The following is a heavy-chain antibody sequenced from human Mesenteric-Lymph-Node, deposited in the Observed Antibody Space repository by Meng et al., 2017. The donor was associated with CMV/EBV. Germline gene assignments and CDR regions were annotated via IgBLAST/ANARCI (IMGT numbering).Heavy chain of an antibody. J-gene: IGHJ4*02. Sequence: GGSLRLSCATSGFTFSGYAMHWVRQAPGKGFEWVAIISFDGTNKYYADSEKGRFTISRDNSKNTLYLQVDSLRVEDTAVYYCARDMHRNFFPTLFDYWGQGTLVTVS. CDR1: GFTFSGYA. D-gene: IGHD1-14*01. CDR2: ISFDGTNK. CDR3: ARDMHRNFFPTLFDY. V-gene: IGHV3-30-3*01.